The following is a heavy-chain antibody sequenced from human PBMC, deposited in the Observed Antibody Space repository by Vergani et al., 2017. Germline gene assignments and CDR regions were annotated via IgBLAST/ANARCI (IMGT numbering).Heavy chain of an antibody. CDR1: GFTFSNAW. J-gene: IGHJ6*02. CDR2: IKSKTDGGTK. V-gene: IGHV3-15*01. CDR3: TTDRDYGAPGGMDV. D-gene: IGHD4-17*01. Sequence: EVQLVESGGGLVKPGGSLRLSCAASGFTFSNAWMSWVRQAPGKGLEWVGRIKSKTDGGTKDYAAPVKGRITIARDDSKNTMYLQMIRLKTEDTAVYYCTTDRDYGAPGGMDVWGQGTTVTVSS.